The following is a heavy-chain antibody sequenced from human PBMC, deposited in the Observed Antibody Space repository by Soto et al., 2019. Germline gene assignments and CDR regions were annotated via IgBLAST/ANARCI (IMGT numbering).Heavy chain of an antibody. CDR1: GDSVSSNSAA. D-gene: IGHD1-20*01. CDR3: ARESLGPIITRTSSYWFDP. J-gene: IGHJ5*02. Sequence: PSQTLSLTCAISGDSVSSNSAAWNWIRQSPSRGLEWLGRTYYRSKWYNDYAVSVKSRITINPDTSKNQFSLQLNSVTPEDTAVYYCARESLGPIITRTSSYWFDPLGKRTLVTVSS. CDR2: TYYRSKWYN. V-gene: IGHV6-1*01.